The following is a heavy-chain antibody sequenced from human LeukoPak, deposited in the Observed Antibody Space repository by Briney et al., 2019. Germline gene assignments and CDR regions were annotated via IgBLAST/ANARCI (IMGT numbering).Heavy chain of an antibody. J-gene: IGHJ4*02. D-gene: IGHD2-21*02. Sequence: GAAVQVSCMASVYTFPSYGFSAVRPPPGKRLEWRGKNSAYNGNTNYAQKLQGRVTMTTDTSTSTAYVEVRSLRSDDTAVYDGARGGGRVVTAIDYWGQGTLVTVSS. CDR2: NSAYNGNT. CDR1: VYTFPSYG. CDR3: ARGGGRVVTAIDY. V-gene: IGHV1-18*01.